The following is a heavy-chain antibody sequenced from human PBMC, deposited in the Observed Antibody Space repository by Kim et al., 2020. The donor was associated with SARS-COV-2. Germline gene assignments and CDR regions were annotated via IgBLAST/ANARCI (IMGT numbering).Heavy chain of an antibody. CDR2: IWYDGSNK. J-gene: IGHJ6*02. D-gene: IGHD3-9*01. CDR3: AKGMGDILTGYYTAPYYYGMDV. V-gene: IGHV3-33*06. Sequence: GGSLRLSCAASGFTFSSYGMHWVRQAPGKGLEWVAVIWYDGSNKYYADSVKGRFTISRDNSKNTLYLQMNSLRAEDTAVYYCAKGMGDILTGYYTAPYYYGMDVWGQGTTVTVSS. CDR1: GFTFSSYG.